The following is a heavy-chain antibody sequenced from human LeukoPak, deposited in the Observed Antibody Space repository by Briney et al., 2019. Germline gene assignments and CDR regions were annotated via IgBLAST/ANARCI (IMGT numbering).Heavy chain of an antibody. CDR1: GGSISSSSYY. CDR3: ARTPAVVAAEYHFDY. J-gene: IGHJ4*02. CDR2: MYYSGST. V-gene: IGHV4-39*07. D-gene: IGHD2-15*01. Sequence: SETLSLTCTVSGGSISSSSYYWGWIRQPPGKGLEWIGSMYYSGSTYYNPSLKSRVTISVDTSKNQFSLKLSSVTAADTAVYYCARTPAVVAAEYHFDYWGQGTLVTVSS.